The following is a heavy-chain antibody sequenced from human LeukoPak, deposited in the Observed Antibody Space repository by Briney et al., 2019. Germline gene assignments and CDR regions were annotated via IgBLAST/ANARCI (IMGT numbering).Heavy chain of an antibody. CDR3: ARDRGTTPKYYYGTDV. Sequence: GGSLRLSCAASGFTVSSNYMNWVRQAPGKGLEWVSVIYSAGNTYYTDSVKGRFTISRDNFKNTLYLQMNSLRAEDTAVYYCARDRGTTPKYYYGTDVWGQGTTVAVSS. V-gene: IGHV3-53*05. CDR1: GFTVSSNY. J-gene: IGHJ6*02. CDR2: IYSAGNT. D-gene: IGHD2-2*01.